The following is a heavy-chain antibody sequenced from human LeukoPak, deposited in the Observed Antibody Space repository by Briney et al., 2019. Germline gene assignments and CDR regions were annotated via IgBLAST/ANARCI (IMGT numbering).Heavy chain of an antibody. CDR2: VSGSGENT. D-gene: IGHD6-13*01. CDR1: GFSFSSCA. Sequence: GGSLRLSCAASGFSFSSCAMSRVRQAPGKGLEWVSGVSGSGENTYYADSVKGRFTISRDNSKNTVYLQMNSLRAEDTAVYFCAKLFKYSGSWFDYWGQGTLVTVSS. V-gene: IGHV3-23*01. J-gene: IGHJ4*02. CDR3: AKLFKYSGSWFDY.